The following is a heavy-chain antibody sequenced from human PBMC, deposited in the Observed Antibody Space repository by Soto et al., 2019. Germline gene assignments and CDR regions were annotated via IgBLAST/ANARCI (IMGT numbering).Heavy chain of an antibody. CDR3: ARGGTTSLDY. Sequence: ASVKVSCKASGYTFTDYYMFWVRQAPGQGLEWMGWINPNSGGPISAQKFQGRVTMTRDTSISTAYLELSRLRSDDTAVYYCARGGTTSLDYWGQGTQVTVSS. V-gene: IGHV1-2*02. CDR1: GYTFTDYY. J-gene: IGHJ4*02. D-gene: IGHD1-1*01. CDR2: INPNSGGP.